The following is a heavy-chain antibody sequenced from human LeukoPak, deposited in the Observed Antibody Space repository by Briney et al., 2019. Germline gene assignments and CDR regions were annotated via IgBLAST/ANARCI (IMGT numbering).Heavy chain of an antibody. J-gene: IGHJ4*02. CDR3: ATIKRGDIYGYFDF. CDR1: GGSISSHY. CDR2: LYDSVRT. V-gene: IGHV4-59*11. Sequence: SETLSLTCTGSGGSISSHYWSWLRQPPGKGLEGIAYLYDSVRTKDNPSLKGRVTLSADTSKNQHSLRLSSVTAADTAVYYCATIKRGDIYGYFDFWGQGILVTVSS. D-gene: IGHD5-18*01.